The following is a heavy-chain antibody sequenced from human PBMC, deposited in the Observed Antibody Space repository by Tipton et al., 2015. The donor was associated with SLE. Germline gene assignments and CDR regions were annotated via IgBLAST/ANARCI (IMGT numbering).Heavy chain of an antibody. J-gene: IGHJ4*02. CDR2: SHPGDSDT. D-gene: IGHD6-13*01. Sequence: VQLVQSGAEVKKPGESLTISCKASGYNFPNYWIGWVRQMPGKGLEWMGISHPGDSDTRYSPSFQGQVTISADKSITTAFLQWSRLKASDSAMCYCAKGTAAGGLDYWGQGTLVTVPS. CDR1: GYNFPNYW. CDR3: AKGTAAGGLDY. V-gene: IGHV5-51*03.